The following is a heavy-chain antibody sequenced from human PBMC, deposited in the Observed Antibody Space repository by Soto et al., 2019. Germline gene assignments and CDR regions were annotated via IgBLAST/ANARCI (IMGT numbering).Heavy chain of an antibody. CDR3: SSTSLSLYYFDY. CDR2: IYTSGST. V-gene: IGHV4-4*07. Sequence: SETLSLTCTVSGGSISSYYWSCIRQPAGKGLEWIGRIYTSGSTNYNPSLKSRVTMSVDTSKNQFSLKLSSVTAAETAVYYCSSTSLSLYYFDYWGQGTLVTVSS. D-gene: IGHD2-2*01. J-gene: IGHJ4*02. CDR1: GGSISSYY.